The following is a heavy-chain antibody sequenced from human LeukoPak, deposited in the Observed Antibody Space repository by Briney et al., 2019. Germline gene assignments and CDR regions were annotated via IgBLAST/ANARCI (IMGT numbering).Heavy chain of an antibody. Sequence: GGSLRLSCAASGFTFSSYGMHWVRQAPGKGLEWVAFIRYDGSNRYYADSVKGRFTISRDNSKNTLYLQMNSLRAEDTAVYYCARDYGGYDSPSYYFDYWGQGTLVTVSS. CDR2: IRYDGSNR. D-gene: IGHD5-12*01. V-gene: IGHV3-30*02. CDR3: ARDYGGYDSPSYYFDY. J-gene: IGHJ4*02. CDR1: GFTFSSYG.